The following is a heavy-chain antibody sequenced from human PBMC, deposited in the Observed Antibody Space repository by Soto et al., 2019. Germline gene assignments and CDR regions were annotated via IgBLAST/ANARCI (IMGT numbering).Heavy chain of an antibody. Sequence: QVQLVQSGAEVKKPGSSVKVSCKASGGTFSSYAISWVRQAPGQGLEWMGGIIPIFGTANYAQQFQGRVTITEDESTSTAYMELSSLRSVDTAVYYCVSRDYGGNSVSWFDPWGQGTLVTVSS. V-gene: IGHV1-69*01. D-gene: IGHD4-17*01. CDR3: VSRDYGGNSVSWFDP. CDR2: IIPIFGTA. J-gene: IGHJ5*02. CDR1: GGTFSSYA.